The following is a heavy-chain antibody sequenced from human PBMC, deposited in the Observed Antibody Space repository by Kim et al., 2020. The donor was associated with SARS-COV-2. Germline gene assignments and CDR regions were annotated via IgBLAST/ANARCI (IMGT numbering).Heavy chain of an antibody. V-gene: IGHV4-34*01. Sequence: SETLSLTCAVYGGSFSGYYWSWIRQPPGKGLEWIGEINHSGSTNYNPSLKSRVTISVDTSKNQFSLKLSSVTAADTAVYYCARGVYYDILTGYYPANWFDPWGQGTLVTVSS. CDR3: ARGVYYDILTGYYPANWFDP. CDR1: GGSFSGYY. J-gene: IGHJ5*02. CDR2: INHSGST. D-gene: IGHD3-9*01.